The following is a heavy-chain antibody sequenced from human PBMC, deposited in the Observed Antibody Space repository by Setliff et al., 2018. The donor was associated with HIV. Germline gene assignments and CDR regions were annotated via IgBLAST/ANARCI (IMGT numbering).Heavy chain of an antibody. J-gene: IGHJ3*02. V-gene: IGHV4-39*07. Sequence: SETLSLTCTVSGGSISSSSYYWSWIRQPAGKGLEWIGRIYITGNTYSNPSLKNRLIISMDTSKNQFSLKLTAVTAADTAVYYCARLKPPYCSSRSCYWGAFDIWGQGAMVTVSS. CDR1: GGSISSSSYY. CDR3: ARLKPPYCSSRSCYWGAFDI. CDR2: IYITGNT. D-gene: IGHD2-2*01.